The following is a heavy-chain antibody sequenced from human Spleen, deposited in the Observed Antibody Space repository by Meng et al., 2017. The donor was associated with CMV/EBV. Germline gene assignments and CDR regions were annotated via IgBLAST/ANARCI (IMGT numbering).Heavy chain of an antibody. CDR3: ARDISGWHMSRLALDY. D-gene: IGHD6-19*01. CDR1: GYSFTKYG. J-gene: IGHJ4*02. V-gene: IGHV1-18*01. Sequence: ASVKVSCKASGYSFTKYGISWVRQAPGQGLEWMGWISADNGDTNYAQKFQGRVTMTTVTSTNIASMELRSLRSDDTAVYYCARDISGWHMSRLALDYWGQGTLVTFSS. CDR2: ISADNGDT.